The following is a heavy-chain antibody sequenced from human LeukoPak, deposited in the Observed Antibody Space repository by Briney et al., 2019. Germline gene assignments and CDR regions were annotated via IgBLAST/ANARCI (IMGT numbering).Heavy chain of an antibody. CDR1: GFTFSNYA. D-gene: IGHD3-22*01. V-gene: IGHV3-33*01. Sequence: QTGRSLRLSCAASGFTFSNYAMHWVRQAPGKGPEWVAVIWFDGTNKYYVDSVKGRFTISRDNSKNTLYLQMNSLRAEDTAVYYCARDVRAAPHYDFFHYGMDVWGPGTTVTVAS. CDR2: IWFDGTNK. CDR3: ARDVRAAPHYDFFHYGMDV. J-gene: IGHJ6*02.